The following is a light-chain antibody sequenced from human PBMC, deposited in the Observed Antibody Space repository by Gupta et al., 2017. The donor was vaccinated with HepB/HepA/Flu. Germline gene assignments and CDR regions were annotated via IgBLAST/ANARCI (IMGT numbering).Light chain of an antibody. CDR2: DAS. Sequence: VLTQSPATLSLFPGQRATLSCRASEHINHYLGWYHQRPGQSPRFLIYDASRRATGVPPRFSGSGFGTDFTLTIARLESEDLGVYYCQHRLSCPLTFGGGTTVEL. CDR1: EHINHY. V-gene: IGKV3-11*01. J-gene: IGKJ4*01. CDR3: QHRLSCPLT.